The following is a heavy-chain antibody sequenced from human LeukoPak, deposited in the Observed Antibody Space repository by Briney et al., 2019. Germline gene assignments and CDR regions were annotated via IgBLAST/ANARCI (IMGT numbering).Heavy chain of an antibody. CDR1: GFTVSSNY. CDR2: IYSGGST. CDR3: AREGGSCYFDY. V-gene: IGHV3-66*02. Sequence: GGSLRLSCAASGFTVSSNYMSWVRQAPGKGLEWVSVIYSGGSTYYADSVQGRFTISRDNSKNTLYLQMNSLRAEDTAVYYCAREGGSCYFDYWGQGTLVTVSS. J-gene: IGHJ4*02. D-gene: IGHD2-15*01.